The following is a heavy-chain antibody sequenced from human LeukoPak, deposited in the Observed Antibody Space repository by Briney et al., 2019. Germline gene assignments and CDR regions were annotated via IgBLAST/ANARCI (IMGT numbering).Heavy chain of an antibody. V-gene: IGHV1-69*13. CDR2: IIPIFGTA. Sequence: ASVTVSCTASGGTFSSYAISWVRQAPGQGLEWMGGIIPIFGTANYSRKFQGRVTITADESTSTAYMELSSLRSEDTAVYYCARASLGTVVTPNGYFDYWGQGTLVTVSS. CDR3: ARASLGTVVTPNGYFDY. J-gene: IGHJ4*02. CDR1: GGTFSSYA. D-gene: IGHD4-23*01.